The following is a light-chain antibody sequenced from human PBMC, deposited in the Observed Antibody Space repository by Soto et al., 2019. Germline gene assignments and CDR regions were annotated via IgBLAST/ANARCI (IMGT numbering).Light chain of an antibody. J-gene: IGKJ1*01. CDR3: QQYGSSPTWT. V-gene: IGKV3-20*01. Sequence: ESVVTQSAGTLSLSPGERATLSCRASQSVSSNYLAWYQQKPGQAPRLLIYGASTRATGIPDRFSGSGSGTDFTLTISRLEPEDSAVYYCQQYGSSPTWTFGQGTKVDIK. CDR2: GAS. CDR1: QSVSSNY.